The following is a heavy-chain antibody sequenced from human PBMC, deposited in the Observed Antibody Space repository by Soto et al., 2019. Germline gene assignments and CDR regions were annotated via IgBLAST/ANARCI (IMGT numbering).Heavy chain of an antibody. CDR1: GFTFSSYA. CDR2: ISGSGDST. D-gene: IGHD4-17*01. J-gene: IGHJ4*02. CDR3: AKGSPSRVTTIDY. V-gene: IGHV3-23*01. Sequence: EVQLLESGGGLVQPGGSLRLSCAVSGFTFSSYAVSWVRQAPGKGLQWVSAISGSGDSTYYADSVKGRFTISRDNSKNTLYLQMNSLRAEETAVYYCAKGSPSRVTTIDYWGQGTLVTVSS.